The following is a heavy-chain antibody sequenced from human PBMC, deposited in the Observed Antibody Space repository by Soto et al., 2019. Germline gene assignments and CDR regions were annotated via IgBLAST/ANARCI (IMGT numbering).Heavy chain of an antibody. D-gene: IGHD3-10*01. V-gene: IGHV2-5*02. Sequence: ITFKEYGPTLVKPTQTLTMTCSFSGLSRSNSGEAVGWIRQPPGKALEWLALIYWDDDKFFNPALKTRLTITKETSKHQVVLTPTNMAPVETATYSCAHYVSASPAGWFAPWGQGVLVTVAS. CDR2: IYWDDDK. J-gene: IGHJ5*02. CDR3: AHYVSASPAGWFAP. CDR1: GLSRSNSGEA.